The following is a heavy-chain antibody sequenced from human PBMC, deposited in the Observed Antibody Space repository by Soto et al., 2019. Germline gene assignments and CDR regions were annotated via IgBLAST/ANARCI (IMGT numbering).Heavy chain of an antibody. CDR1: GFTFSSYW. D-gene: IGHD3-22*01. J-gene: IGHJ4*02. CDR2: ISGSGGST. Sequence: GGSLRLSCAASGFTFSSYWMSWIRQAPGTGLEWVSAISGSGGSTYYADSVKGRFTISRDNSKNTLYLQMKSPRVEDTAGDYCSTAGGVRVVAPTDYWGQGTLVTVSS. V-gene: IGHV3-23*01. CDR3: STAGGVRVVAPTDY.